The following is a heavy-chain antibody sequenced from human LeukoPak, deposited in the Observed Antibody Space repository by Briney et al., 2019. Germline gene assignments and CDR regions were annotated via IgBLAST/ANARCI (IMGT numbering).Heavy chain of an antibody. D-gene: IGHD1-1*01. V-gene: IGHV3-7*02. CDR2: LKEDGSQK. J-gene: IGHJ4*02. Sequence: PGGSLRLSCVGSGFTFSNYWINWVRQAPGRGLEWVASLKEDGSQKYYVDSVKGRFTISRDNAKNSLYLEMNNLRAEDTAVYYCTRMYRNGFDYWGQGTLVTVSS. CDR3: TRMYRNGFDY. CDR1: GFTFSNYW.